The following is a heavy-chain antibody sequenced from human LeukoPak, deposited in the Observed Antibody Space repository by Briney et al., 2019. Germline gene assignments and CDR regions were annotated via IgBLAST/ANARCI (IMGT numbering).Heavy chain of an antibody. J-gene: IGHJ4*02. CDR1: GITLSNYG. D-gene: IGHD3-22*01. CDR2: ISDSGGRT. Sequence: GGSLRLSCAVSGITLSNYGMSWVRQAPGKGLEWVAGISDSGGRTNYADSVKGRFTISRDNPKNTLYLQMNSLRAEDTAVYFCAERGVVIRVILVGFHKEAYYFDSWGQGALVTVSS. CDR3: AERGVVIRVILVGFHKEAYYFDS. V-gene: IGHV3-23*01.